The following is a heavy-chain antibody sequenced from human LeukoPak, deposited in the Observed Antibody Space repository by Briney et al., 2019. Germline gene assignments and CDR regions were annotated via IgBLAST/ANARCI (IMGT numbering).Heavy chain of an antibody. CDR1: GFSFHYYA. V-gene: IGHV3-23*01. Sequence: GGPLRLSCAASGFSFHYYAMSWVRQAPGRGLEWVSVISDGGDNTYYAESVKGRFTISRDNSKDTLYLQMDSLGAEDTAVYFCAKDRSGSSVSYYDMDVWGQGTAVTVSS. D-gene: IGHD3-22*01. CDR3: AKDRSGSSVSYYDMDV. J-gene: IGHJ6*02. CDR2: ISDGGDNT.